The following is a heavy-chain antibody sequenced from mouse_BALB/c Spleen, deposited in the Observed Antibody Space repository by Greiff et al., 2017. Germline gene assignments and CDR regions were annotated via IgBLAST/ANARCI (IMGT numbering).Heavy chain of an antibody. D-gene: IGHD2-4*01. CDR3: ARGYDYDDAYFDY. Sequence: EVHLVESGGGLVKPGGSLKLSCAASGFTFSSYAMSWVRQTPEKRLEWVASISSGGSTYYPDSVKGRFTISRDNARNILYLQMSSLRSEDTAMYYCARGYDYDDAYFDYWGQGTTLTVSS. J-gene: IGHJ2*01. V-gene: IGHV5-6-5*01. CDR2: ISSGGST. CDR1: GFTFSSYA.